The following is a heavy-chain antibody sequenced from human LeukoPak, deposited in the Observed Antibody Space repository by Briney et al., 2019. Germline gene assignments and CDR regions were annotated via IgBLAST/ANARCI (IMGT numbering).Heavy chain of an antibody. J-gene: IGHJ4*02. V-gene: IGHV3-23*01. CDR3: AKGPQLYSGYHPDY. CDR2: ITGSDDKT. Sequence: TGGSLSLSCAASGFTFSSSAMTWVRQAPGKGLQWVSTITGSDDKTYYADSVKGRFTISRDFSKNMVHLHMNSLRVEDTAIYYCAKGPQLYSGYHPDYWGQGTLVTVSS. CDR1: GFTFSSSA. D-gene: IGHD5-12*01.